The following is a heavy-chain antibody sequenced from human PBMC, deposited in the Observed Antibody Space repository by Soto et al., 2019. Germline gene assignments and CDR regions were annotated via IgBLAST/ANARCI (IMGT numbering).Heavy chain of an antibody. CDR3: ARDHTSSSWYYYYYYGMDV. Sequence: SETLSLTCTVSGDSINNYYWTWIRQPPGKGLEWIGYVYDSGSTSYNPSLKSRLTISVDTSKNQFSLKLKSVTAADTAVYYCARDHTSSSWYYYYYYGMDVWGQGTTVTVSS. CDR1: GDSINNYY. CDR2: VYDSGST. V-gene: IGHV4-59*01. J-gene: IGHJ6*02. D-gene: IGHD6-13*01.